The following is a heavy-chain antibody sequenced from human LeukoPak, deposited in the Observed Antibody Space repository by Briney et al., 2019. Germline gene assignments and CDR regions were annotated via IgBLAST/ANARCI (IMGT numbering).Heavy chain of an antibody. Sequence: ASVKVSCKASGYTFTSYGISWVRQAPGQGLEWMGWISAYNGNTNYAQKLQGRVTMTTDTSTSTAYMELRSLRSDDTAVYYCARALGYKSRAPSSDFDYWGQGTLVTVSS. CDR2: ISAYNGNT. CDR3: ARALGYKSRAPSSDFDY. V-gene: IGHV1-18*01. J-gene: IGHJ4*02. CDR1: GYTFTSYG. D-gene: IGHD2-2*02.